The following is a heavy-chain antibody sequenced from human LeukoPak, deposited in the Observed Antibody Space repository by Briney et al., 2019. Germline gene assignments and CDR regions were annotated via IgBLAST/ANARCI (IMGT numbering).Heavy chain of an antibody. CDR3: ARNDLGTLGPDGPMDV. V-gene: IGHV1-2*02. Sequence: GASVKVSCKASGYTFTGYYMHWVRQAPGQGLEWMGWINPNSGGTNYAQKFQGRVTMTRDTSISTAYMELSRLRSDDTAVYYCARNDLGTLGPDGPMDVWGKGTTVTVSS. CDR1: GYTFTGYY. J-gene: IGHJ6*03. D-gene: IGHD1-1*01. CDR2: INPNSGGT.